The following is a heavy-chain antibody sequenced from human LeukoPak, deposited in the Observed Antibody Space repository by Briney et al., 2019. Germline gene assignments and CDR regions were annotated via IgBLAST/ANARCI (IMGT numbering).Heavy chain of an antibody. V-gene: IGHV3-23*01. J-gene: IGHJ3*02. Sequence: PGGSLRLSCAASGFTFSSYAMSWVRQAPGKGLEWVSGISGSGGSTYYADSVKGRFTISRDNSKNTLYLQMNSLRAEDTAVYYCAKDMLVVVITTPYDAFDIWGQGTMVTVSS. CDR1: GFTFSSYA. CDR3: AKDMLVVVITTPYDAFDI. D-gene: IGHD3-22*01. CDR2: ISGSGGST.